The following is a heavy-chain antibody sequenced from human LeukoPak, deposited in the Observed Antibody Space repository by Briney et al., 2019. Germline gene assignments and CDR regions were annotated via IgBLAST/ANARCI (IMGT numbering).Heavy chain of an antibody. J-gene: IGHJ4*02. CDR3: TKAPIVSCSGAFSSPFDS. CDR1: GYTFTSYD. Sequence: GASVKVSCKASGYTFTSYDINWVRQATGQGLEWMGWMNPNSGNTGYAQKFQGRVTMTRNTSISTAYMELSSLRAEDTAIYYCTKAPIVSCSGAFSSPFDSWGQGTLVTVSS. CDR2: MNPNSGNT. V-gene: IGHV1-8*01. D-gene: IGHD2-15*01.